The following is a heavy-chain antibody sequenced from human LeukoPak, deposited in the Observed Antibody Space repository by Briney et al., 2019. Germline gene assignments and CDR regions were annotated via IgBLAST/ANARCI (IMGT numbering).Heavy chain of an antibody. CDR1: GGSITTTNW. Sequence: SETLSLTCGVSGGSITTTNWWSWVRQFPGQGLQWIGVVSLEGVRNYNPSLTSRVTMSLDRAKNLLSLNPNSVTAADTAVYYCSRENGAFSAFGYWGQGILATV. D-gene: IGHD2-8*01. J-gene: IGHJ4*02. CDR3: SRENGAFSAFGY. V-gene: IGHV4-4*02. CDR2: VSLEGVR.